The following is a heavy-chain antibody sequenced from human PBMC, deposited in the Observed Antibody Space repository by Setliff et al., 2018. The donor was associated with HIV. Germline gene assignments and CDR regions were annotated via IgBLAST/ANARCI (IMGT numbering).Heavy chain of an antibody. Sequence: KSSETLSLTCSVSGASITSGSFYWTWIRKPAGKGLEWIGHTYTNGRLNYNPSLHSRVAISMATSRNQFSLRLSSVTAADTAVYFCAREDMSHWSGFLYESSWFDTWGRGILVTVS. V-gene: IGHV4-61*09. CDR3: AREDMSHWSGFLYESSWFDT. CDR2: TYTNGRL. J-gene: IGHJ5*02. D-gene: IGHD3-3*01. CDR1: GASITSGSFY.